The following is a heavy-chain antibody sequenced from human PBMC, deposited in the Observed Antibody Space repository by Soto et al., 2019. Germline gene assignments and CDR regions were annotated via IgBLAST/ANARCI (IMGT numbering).Heavy chain of an antibody. J-gene: IGHJ6*02. CDR1: GYSFTSYW. Sequence: PEESLKISCKGSGYSFTSYWIGWVRQMPGKGLEWMGIIYPGDSDTRYSPSFQGQVTISADKSISTAYLQWSSLKASDTAMYYCASLGDDYGDYDGGMDVWGQGTTVTVSS. CDR3: ASLGDDYGDYDGGMDV. CDR2: IYPGDSDT. V-gene: IGHV5-51*01. D-gene: IGHD4-17*01.